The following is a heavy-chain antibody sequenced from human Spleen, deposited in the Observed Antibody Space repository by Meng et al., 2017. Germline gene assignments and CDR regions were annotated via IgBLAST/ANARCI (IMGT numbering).Heavy chain of an antibody. CDR2: VWYDGSNK. Sequence: GESLKISCAASGFSFSTYGMHWVRQAPGKGLEWVAVVWYDGSNKYYGDSVKGRFTISRDNSKNTLYLQMNSLRAEDTAVYYCARDISYGYNRVYWGQGTLVTVSS. J-gene: IGHJ4*02. V-gene: IGHV3-33*01. D-gene: IGHD5-18*01. CDR1: GFSFSTYG. CDR3: ARDISYGYNRVY.